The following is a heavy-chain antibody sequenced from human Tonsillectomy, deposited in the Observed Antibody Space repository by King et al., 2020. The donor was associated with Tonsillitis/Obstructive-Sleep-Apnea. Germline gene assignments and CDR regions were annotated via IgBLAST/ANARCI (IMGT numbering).Heavy chain of an antibody. CDR3: ARSFPYYYGSRPYDAFDI. Sequence: VTLKESGPALVKPIQTLTLTCTFSGFSLSTSGMCVSWIRQPPGKALEWLARIDWDDDKYYSTSLKTRLTISKDTSKNQVVLTMTNMDPVDTATYYCARSFPYYYGSRPYDAFDIWGQGTMVTVSS. CDR1: GFSLSTSGMC. CDR2: IDWDDDK. V-gene: IGHV2-70*11. D-gene: IGHD3-10*01. J-gene: IGHJ3*02.